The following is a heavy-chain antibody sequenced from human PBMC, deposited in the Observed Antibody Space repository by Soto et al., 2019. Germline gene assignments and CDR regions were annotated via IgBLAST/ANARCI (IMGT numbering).Heavy chain of an antibody. CDR3: ARDSFNSKSTILSSRYYFYYMDV. CDR1: GFSFSGYG. CDR2: IWYDGSYK. Sequence: QVQLVESGGGVVQPGRSRRLSCVVSGFSFSGYGMHWVRQAPGKGLEWVAVIWYDGSYKYYADSVKGRFTISRDDSKNTVYLHMNSPRGEVTAIYYCARDSFNSKSTILSSRYYFYYMDVWGRGTTVTVSS. J-gene: IGHJ6*03. V-gene: IGHV3-33*01. D-gene: IGHD3-9*01.